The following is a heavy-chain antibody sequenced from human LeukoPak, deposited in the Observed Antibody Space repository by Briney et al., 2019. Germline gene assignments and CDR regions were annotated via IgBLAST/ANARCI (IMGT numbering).Heavy chain of an antibody. CDR1: GGSFTTHY. CDR2: IYSGGST. J-gene: IGHJ3*02. Sequence: PSETLSLTCTVSGGSFTTHYWNWFRQPAGKGLEWIGRIYSGGSTNYKSSLKSRVIMSIDTSKRQLSLKLSSVTAADTAIYYCARDIGLDYSSSSFASDNWGPGTLVIVSS. D-gene: IGHD6-6*01. CDR3: ARDIGLDYSSSSFASDN. V-gene: IGHV4-4*07.